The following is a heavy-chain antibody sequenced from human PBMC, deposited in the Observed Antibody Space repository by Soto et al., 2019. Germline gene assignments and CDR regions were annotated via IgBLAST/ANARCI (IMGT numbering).Heavy chain of an antibody. CDR3: ANSKAYDFDSYSGMDV. V-gene: IGHV3-30*18. Sequence: QVQLVESGGGVVQPGRSLRLSCAASGFTFSSYGMHWVRQAPGKGLEWVAVISYDGSNKYYADSVKGRFTISRDNSKHTMYLQINSLTAEDTAVYYCANSKAYDFDSYSGMDVWRQLTTVTVSS. CDR2: ISYDGSNK. J-gene: IGHJ6*02. CDR1: GFTFSSYG. D-gene: IGHD3-3*01.